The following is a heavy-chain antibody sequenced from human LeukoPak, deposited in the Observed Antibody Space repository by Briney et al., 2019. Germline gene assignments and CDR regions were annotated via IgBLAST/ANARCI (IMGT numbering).Heavy chain of an antibody. CDR2: ISSSGSTI. V-gene: IGHV3-48*03. Sequence: PGRSLRLSCAASGFTFSTYSMNWVRQAPGKGLEWVSYISSSGSTIYYADSVKGRFTISRDNAKNSLYLQMNSLRAEDTAVYYCARYGYSSGWYWDYYYYMDVWGKGTTVTISS. D-gene: IGHD6-19*01. CDR3: ARYGYSSGWYWDYYYYMDV. J-gene: IGHJ6*03. CDR1: GFTFSTYS.